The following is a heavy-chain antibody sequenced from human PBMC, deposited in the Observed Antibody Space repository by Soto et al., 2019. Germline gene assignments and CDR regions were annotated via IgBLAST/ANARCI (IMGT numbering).Heavy chain of an antibody. J-gene: IGHJ4*02. CDR1: GYTFTSYA. CDR2: INAGNGNT. CDR3: ARDRLAYSSGWYPDY. D-gene: IGHD6-19*01. Sequence: QVQLVQSGAEVKKPGASVKDSCKASGYTFTSYAMHWVRQAPGQRLEWMGWINAGNGNTKYSQKFQGRVTITRDTSASTAYMELISLRSEDIAVYCCARDRLAYSSGWYPDYWGQGTLVTVSS. V-gene: IGHV1-3*01.